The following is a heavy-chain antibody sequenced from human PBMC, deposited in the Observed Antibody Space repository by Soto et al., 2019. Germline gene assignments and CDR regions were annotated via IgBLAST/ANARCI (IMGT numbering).Heavy chain of an antibody. D-gene: IGHD2-15*01. Sequence: EVQLLESGGGLVQPGGSLRLSCAASGFTFSSYAMSWVRQAPGKGLDWVSTISGSGGDSDYAASVKGRFTISRDNSKNSLFLQMNSLRAEDTAVYYCAKGDRVGVVAATSSWGQGTLVIVSS. CDR1: GFTFSSYA. J-gene: IGHJ5*02. CDR2: ISGSGGDS. CDR3: AKGDRVGVVAATSS. V-gene: IGHV3-23*01.